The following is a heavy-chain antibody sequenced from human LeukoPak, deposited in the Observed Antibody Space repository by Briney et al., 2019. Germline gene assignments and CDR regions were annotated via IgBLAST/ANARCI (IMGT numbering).Heavy chain of an antibody. D-gene: IGHD2-15*01. CDR1: GFTFSSYA. Sequence: GGSLRLSCAASGFTFSSYAMSWVRQAPGKGLEWVSAISGSGGSTYYADSVKGRFTISRDNSKNTLDLQMNSLRAEDTAVYYCASRGHCSGGSCADYWGQGTLVTVSS. V-gene: IGHV3-23*01. J-gene: IGHJ4*02. CDR3: ASRGHCSGGSCADY. CDR2: ISGSGGST.